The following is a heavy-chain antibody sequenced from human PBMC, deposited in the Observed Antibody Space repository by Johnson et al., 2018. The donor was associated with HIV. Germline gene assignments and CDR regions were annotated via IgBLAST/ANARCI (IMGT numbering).Heavy chain of an antibody. J-gene: IGHJ3*01. D-gene: IGHD3-3*01. CDR2: IWYDGSNK. V-gene: IGHV3-33*06. CDR3: ANGGEREGEGWASDYYDFGRELPCQDPRGVVGTFDV. CDR1: GFTFSSYG. Sequence: QVQLVESGGGVVQPGRSLRLSCAASGFTFSSYGMHWVRQAPGKGLEWVAVIWYDGSNKYYADSVKGRFTISRDNSKNTLYLQMNSLRAEDTAVYYCANGGEREGEGWASDYYDFGRELPCQDPRGVVGTFDVWGQGTMVTVSS.